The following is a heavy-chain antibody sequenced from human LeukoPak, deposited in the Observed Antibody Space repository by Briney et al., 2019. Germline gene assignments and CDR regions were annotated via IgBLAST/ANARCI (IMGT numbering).Heavy chain of an antibody. CDR1: GFTFSSYD. CDR2: FHTDGDT. CDR3: ARGSGPGVTTIDS. D-gene: IGHD4-17*01. J-gene: IGHJ4*02. V-gene: IGHV3-13*01. Sequence: PGGSLRLSCAASGFTFSSYDMHWVRQATGKGLEWVSAFHTDGDTYYSDSVKGRVTISRENAKNSLYLQMNSLRAGDTAVYYCARGSGPGVTTIDSWGQGTLVTVSS.